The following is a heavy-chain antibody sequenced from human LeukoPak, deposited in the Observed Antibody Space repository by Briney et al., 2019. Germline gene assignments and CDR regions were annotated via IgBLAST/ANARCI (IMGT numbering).Heavy chain of an antibody. CDR1: GGSISSGGYY. J-gene: IGHJ6*02. D-gene: IGHD3-22*01. Sequence: PPQTLSLTCAVSGGSISSGGYYWSWIRQHPGKGLEWIGYIYYSGSTCYSPSLKSRVTISVDTSKNQFSLKLSSVTAADTAVYYCARDDSSGYPYYYYGMDVWGQGTTVTVSS. CDR3: ARDDSSGYPYYYYGMDV. V-gene: IGHV4-31*11. CDR2: IYYSGST.